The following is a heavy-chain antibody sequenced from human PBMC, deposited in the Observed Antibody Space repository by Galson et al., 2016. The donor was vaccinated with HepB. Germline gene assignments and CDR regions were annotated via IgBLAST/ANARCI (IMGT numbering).Heavy chain of an antibody. CDR2: IIPILGTP. Sequence: SVKVSCKASGGTFSDYGFSWVRQAPGQGLEWMGGIIPILGTPNYAQKFQGRVAITADETTSTVYMELSSLRSEDTAVYYCARDPGSGYDFGPFDVWGQGTRVTVSS. V-gene: IGHV1-69*13. D-gene: IGHD5-12*01. CDR3: ARDPGSGYDFGPFDV. J-gene: IGHJ3*01. CDR1: GGTFSDYG.